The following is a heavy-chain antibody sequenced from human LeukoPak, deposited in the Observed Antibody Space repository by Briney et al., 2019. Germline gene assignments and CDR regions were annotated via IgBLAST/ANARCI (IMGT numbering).Heavy chain of an antibody. CDR1: GYTFISYG. D-gene: IGHD3-16*01. CDR3: ARAGDEVPTYFDY. CDR2: ISAYNVNT. Sequence: ASVKVSCKPSGYTFISYGMSWIRQAPGQGLEWMGWISAYNVNTKYTQQFQGRVTMTTDTSTTTAYMDLRSLTSDDTAVYYCARAGDEVPTYFDYWGQGTLVTVSS. V-gene: IGHV1-18*01. J-gene: IGHJ4*02.